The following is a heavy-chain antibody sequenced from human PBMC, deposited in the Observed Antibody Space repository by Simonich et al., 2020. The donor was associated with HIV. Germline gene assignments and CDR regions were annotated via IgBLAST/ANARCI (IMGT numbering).Heavy chain of an antibody. J-gene: IGHJ4*02. CDR1: GGTFSSYA. D-gene: IGHD4-17*01. V-gene: IGHV1-69*13. CDR3: AREDFGDYGGKHFDY. Sequence: QVPLVKSGAEVKKPGSSVKVSCKASGGTFSSYAISWVRQAPGQGLEWMGRFIPIFGTSNYAQKFQGRVTITVDESPSTAYMELNSLTSEDTAIYYCAREDFGDYGGKHFDYWGQGTLVTVSS. CDR2: FIPIFGTS.